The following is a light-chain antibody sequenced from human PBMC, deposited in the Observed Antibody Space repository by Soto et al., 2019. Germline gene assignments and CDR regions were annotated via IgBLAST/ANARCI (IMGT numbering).Light chain of an antibody. CDR1: QSVSSY. Sequence: EIVLTQSPATLSLSPGERATLSCRASQSVSSYFAWYQQKPGQAPSLLIYDASNRATGIPARFSGSGSGTDFTLTISSLEPEDFAVYYCQQRSDWPLPFGQGTKVEIK. V-gene: IGKV3-11*01. J-gene: IGKJ1*01. CDR2: DAS. CDR3: QQRSDWPLP.